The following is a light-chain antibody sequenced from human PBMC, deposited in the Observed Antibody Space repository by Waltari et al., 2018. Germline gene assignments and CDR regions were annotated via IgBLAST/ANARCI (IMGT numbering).Light chain of an antibody. V-gene: IGLV2-8*01. CDR1: SRDVGSYIH. Sequence: QSALTQPPSASGSPGQSVTISCSGSSRDVGSYIHVSWYQQHPGKAPRLIIYAVNKRPSGVPHPLLCSKSGNKASLTGSWLQSEDEAVYFRHSYTGIRSVIFGRGTHLSVL. CDR2: AVN. J-gene: IGLJ2*01. CDR3: HSYTGIRSVI.